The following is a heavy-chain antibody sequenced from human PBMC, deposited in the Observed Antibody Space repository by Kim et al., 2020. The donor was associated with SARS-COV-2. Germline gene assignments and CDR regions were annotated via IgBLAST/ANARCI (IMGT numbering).Heavy chain of an antibody. J-gene: IGHJ4*02. CDR1: GYTFTSYA. CDR2: INAGNGNT. Sequence: ASVKVSCKASGYTFTSYAMHWVRQAPGQRLEWMGWINAGNGNTKYSQKFQGRVTITRDTSASTAYMELSSLRSEDMAVYYCARDPAFVTMVRGGFPDYWGQGTLVTVSS. D-gene: IGHD3-10*01. CDR3: ARDPAFVTMVRGGFPDY. V-gene: IGHV1-3*01.